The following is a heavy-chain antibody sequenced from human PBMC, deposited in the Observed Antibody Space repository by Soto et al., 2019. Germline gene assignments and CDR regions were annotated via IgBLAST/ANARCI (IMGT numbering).Heavy chain of an antibody. D-gene: IGHD2-2*01. CDR2: IYYSGST. CDR3: ARAPGEYQPLHRYFDY. CDR1: GGSISSGSYY. J-gene: IGHJ4*02. V-gene: IGHV4-31*03. Sequence: QVQLQESGPGLVKPSQTLSLTCTVSGGSISSGSYYWSWVRQHPGKGLEWIGYIYYSGSTYNNPSLKSRVTILVDTSKNQFSLKLSSVTAADTAVYYCARAPGEYQPLHRYFDYWGQGTLVTVSS.